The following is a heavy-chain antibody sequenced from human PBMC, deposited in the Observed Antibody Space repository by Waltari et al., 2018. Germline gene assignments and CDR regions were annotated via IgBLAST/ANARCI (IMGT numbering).Heavy chain of an antibody. J-gene: IGHJ4*02. CDR2: IAYNGRT. V-gene: IGHV4-59*01. D-gene: IGHD3-3*01. CDR1: GDSINNYY. CDR3: GRSYDFWSGYPLDY. Sequence: QVQLQESGPGLVKPSETLSLTCAVSGDSINNYYWNWIRQPPGKELEWIGYIAYNGRTNSNPSLKSRVTISVDTSKTQFSLKLTSVTAADTAVYYCGRSYDFWSGYPLDYWGPGSLVTVSS.